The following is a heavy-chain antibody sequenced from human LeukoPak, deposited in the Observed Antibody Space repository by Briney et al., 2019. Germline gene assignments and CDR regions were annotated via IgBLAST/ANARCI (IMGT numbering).Heavy chain of an antibody. Sequence: ASVKVSCKASGYTFTGYYMHWVRQAPGQGLEWMGRINPNSGGTNYAQKFQGRVTMTRDTSISTAYMELSRLRSDDTAVYYCARGLGNWNYGLDYWGQGILVTVSS. CDR2: INPNSGGT. V-gene: IGHV1-2*06. J-gene: IGHJ4*02. CDR3: ARGLGNWNYGLDY. CDR1: GYTFTGYY. D-gene: IGHD1-7*01.